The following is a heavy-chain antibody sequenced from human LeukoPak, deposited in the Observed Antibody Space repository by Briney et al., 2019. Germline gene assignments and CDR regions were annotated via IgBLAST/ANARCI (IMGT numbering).Heavy chain of an antibody. CDR3: ARELRFLEFLFDY. CDR1: GGSISGGTYY. CDR2: IYFCGST. J-gene: IGHJ4*02. V-gene: IGHV4-61*02. Sequence: PSETLSLTCTVSGGSISGGTYYWSWIRQPAGKGLEWIGRIYFCGSTNYNPSLKSRVTISVDTSKNQFSLKLSSVTAADTAVCYCARELRFLEFLFDYWGQGTLVTVPS. D-gene: IGHD3-3*01.